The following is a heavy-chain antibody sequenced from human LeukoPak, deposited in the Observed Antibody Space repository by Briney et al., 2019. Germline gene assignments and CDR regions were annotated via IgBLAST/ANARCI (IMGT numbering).Heavy chain of an antibody. CDR1: GYTFTSYY. CDR2: INPSGGST. CDR3: ARDYYDSSGYLYYYYYGMAV. Sequence: ASVKVSCKASGYTFTSYYMHWVRQAPGQGLEWMGIINPSGGSTSYAQKFQGRVTMTRDTSTSTVYMELSSLRSENTAVYYCARDYYDSSGYLYYYYYGMAVWGQGTTVTVSS. J-gene: IGHJ6*02. V-gene: IGHV1-46*01. D-gene: IGHD3-22*01.